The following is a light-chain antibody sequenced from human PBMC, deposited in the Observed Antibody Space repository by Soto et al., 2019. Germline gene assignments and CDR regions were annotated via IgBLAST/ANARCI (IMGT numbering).Light chain of an antibody. CDR2: AAS. J-gene: IGKJ4*01. CDR1: QGISIY. Sequence: IQMTHSQSASPASVGERVPITFRAGQGISIYLAWFQQKPGKVPKRLIYAASSLQSGVPSRFSGSGSGTEFTLTISSLQPEDFATYYCLQHNSYPLTSGGGTKVEIK. V-gene: IGKV1-17*03. CDR3: LQHNSYPLT.